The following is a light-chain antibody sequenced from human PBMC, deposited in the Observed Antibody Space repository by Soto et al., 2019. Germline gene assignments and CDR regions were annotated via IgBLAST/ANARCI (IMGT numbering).Light chain of an antibody. CDR2: EFS. Sequence: QSALTQPPSASGSPGQSVTISCTGTSSDVGGYNFVSWYQQHPGKAPKLIIYEFSKRPSGVPDRFSGSKSGNTASLTVSGLQAEDEADYYCSSYAGSNNRYVFGTGTKLTVL. CDR1: SSDVGGYNF. CDR3: SSYAGSNNRYV. J-gene: IGLJ1*01. V-gene: IGLV2-8*01.